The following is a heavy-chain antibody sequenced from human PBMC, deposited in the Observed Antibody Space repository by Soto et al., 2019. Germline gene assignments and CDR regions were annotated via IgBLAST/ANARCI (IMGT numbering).Heavy chain of an antibody. V-gene: IGHV3-23*01. CDR1: GFTFSSYA. J-gene: IGHJ6*03. CDR3: AKATFGGVLGYYYYYMDV. CDR2: ISGSGGST. D-gene: IGHD3-16*01. Sequence: PGGSLRLSCAASGFTFSSYAMSWVRQAPGKGLEWVSAISGSGGSTYYADSVKGRFTISRDNSKNTLYLQMNSLRAEDTAVYYCAKATFGGVLGYYYYYMDVWGKGTPVTVSS.